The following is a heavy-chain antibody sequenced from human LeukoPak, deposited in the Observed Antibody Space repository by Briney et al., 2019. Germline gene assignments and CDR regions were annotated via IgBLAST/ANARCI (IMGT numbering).Heavy chain of an antibody. V-gene: IGHV5-51*01. J-gene: IGHJ5*02. CDR2: IYPGDSDT. D-gene: IGHD3-10*01. Sequence: GEPLKISCKGSGYSFTSYWIGWVRQMPGKGLEWMGIIYPGDSDTRYSPSFQGQVTISADKSISTAYLQWSSLKASDTAMYYCARQAYGSGSSDNWFDPWGQGTLVTVSS. CDR3: ARQAYGSGSSDNWFDP. CDR1: GYSFTSYW.